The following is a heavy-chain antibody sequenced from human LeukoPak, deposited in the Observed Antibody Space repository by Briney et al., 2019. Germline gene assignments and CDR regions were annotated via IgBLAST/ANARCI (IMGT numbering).Heavy chain of an antibody. CDR1: GFTFGDYA. D-gene: IGHD6-13*01. CDR2: IRSKAYGGTT. Sequence: PGGSLRLSCTASGFTFGDYAMSWFRQAPGKGLEWVGFIRSKAYGGTTEYAASVKGRFTISRDDSTSIAYLQMNSLKTEDTAVYYCTRDPSVRSGYSSSWYINDAFDIWGQGTMVTVSS. J-gene: IGHJ3*02. V-gene: IGHV3-49*03. CDR3: TRDPSVRSGYSSSWYINDAFDI.